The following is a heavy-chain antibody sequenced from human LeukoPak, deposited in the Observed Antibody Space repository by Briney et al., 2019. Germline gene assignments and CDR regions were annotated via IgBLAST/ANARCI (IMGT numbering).Heavy chain of an antibody. D-gene: IGHD6-19*01. CDR2: ISAYNGNT. V-gene: IGHV1-18*01. J-gene: IGHJ4*02. CDR1: GYTFTSYG. Sequence: ASVKVSCKASGYTFTSYGISWVRQAPGQRLEWMGWISAYNGNTNYAQKLQGRVTMTTDTSTSTAYMELRSLRSDDTAVYYCARNSIAVAARGHIDYWGQGTLVTVSS. CDR3: ARNSIAVAARGHIDY.